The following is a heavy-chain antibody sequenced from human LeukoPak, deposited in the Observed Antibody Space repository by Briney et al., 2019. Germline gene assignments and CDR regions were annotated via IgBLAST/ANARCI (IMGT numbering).Heavy chain of an antibody. CDR1: GGSITDYH. Sequence: SETLSLTCTVSGGSITDYHWIWIRQPAGKGLEWIGRLYTSGSTNYNPSLKSRVSMSVDTSKKQFSLRLSSVTAADTAIYYCARLIVEPAPMYYYYIDVWGKGTTVTVSS. J-gene: IGHJ6*03. CDR2: LYTSGST. CDR3: ARLIVEPAPMYYYYIDV. D-gene: IGHD2-2*01. V-gene: IGHV4-4*07.